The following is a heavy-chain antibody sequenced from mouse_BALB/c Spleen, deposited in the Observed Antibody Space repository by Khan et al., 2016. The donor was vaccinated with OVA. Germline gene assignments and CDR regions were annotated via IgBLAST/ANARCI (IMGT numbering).Heavy chain of an antibody. V-gene: IGHV5-6*01. Sequence: EVELVESGGDLVKPGGSLKLSCAASGFTFSSYSMSWVRQTPDKRLEWVATISSVGDYTYYPDSVKGRFTISRDNATNTLYLQMSSLKSEDTAMYYCASHLTGSFAYWGQGTLVTVSA. CDR2: ISSVGDYT. CDR3: ASHLTGSFAY. CDR1: GFTFSSYS. D-gene: IGHD4-1*01. J-gene: IGHJ3*01.